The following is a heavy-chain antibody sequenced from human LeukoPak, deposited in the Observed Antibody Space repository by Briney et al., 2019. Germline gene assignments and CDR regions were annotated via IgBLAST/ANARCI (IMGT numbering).Heavy chain of an antibody. J-gene: IGHJ4*02. Sequence: KPSETLSLTCAVSGYSISSGYYWGWIRQPPGQGLAWIGSIYHSGSTYYNPPLKSRVTISVDTSKNQFSLKLSSVTAADTAVYYCARLRGGPAEVDYWGQGTLVTVSS. CDR1: GYSISSGYY. V-gene: IGHV4-38-2*01. CDR3: ARLRGGPAEVDY. D-gene: IGHD3-10*01. CDR2: IYHSGST.